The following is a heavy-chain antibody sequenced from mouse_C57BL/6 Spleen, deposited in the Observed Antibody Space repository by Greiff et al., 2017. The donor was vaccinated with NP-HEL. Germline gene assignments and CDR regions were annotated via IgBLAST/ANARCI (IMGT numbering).Heavy chain of an antibody. J-gene: IGHJ3*01. V-gene: IGHV3-6*01. Sequence: VQLKESGPGLVKPSQSLSLTCSVTGYSITSGYYWNWIRQFPGNKLEWMGYISYDGSNNYNPSLKNRISITRDTSKNQFFLKLNSVTTEDTATYYCARDRGMVTTFAYWGQGTLVTVSA. CDR3: ARDRGMVTTFAY. CDR1: GYSITSGYY. CDR2: ISYDGSN. D-gene: IGHD2-3*01.